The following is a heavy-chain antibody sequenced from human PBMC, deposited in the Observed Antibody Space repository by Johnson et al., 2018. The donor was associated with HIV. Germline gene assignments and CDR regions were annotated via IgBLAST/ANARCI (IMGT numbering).Heavy chain of an antibody. D-gene: IGHD3-22*01. J-gene: IGHJ3*02. CDR1: GFTFDDYG. CDR2: INWNGGST. V-gene: IGHV3-20*03. CDR3: ARIKYYYDSSGYYREARGAFDI. Sequence: ASGFTFDDYGMSWVRQAPGKGLEWVCGINWNGGSTGYVDSVKGRFTISRDNAKNSLDLQMNSLTVEDTALYYCARIKYYYDSSGYYREARGAFDIWGQGTRVTVSS.